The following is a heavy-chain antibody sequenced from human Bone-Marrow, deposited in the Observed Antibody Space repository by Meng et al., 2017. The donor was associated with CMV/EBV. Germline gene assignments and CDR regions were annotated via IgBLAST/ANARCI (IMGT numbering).Heavy chain of an antibody. CDR2: IRYDGSNK. Sequence: GGSLRLSCAASGFTFSSYGMHWVRQAPGKGLEWVAFIRYDGSNKYYADSVKGRFTISRDNSKNTLYLQMNSLRAEDTAVYYCAKDMHCSSTSCYAMDVWGQGTTVAVSS. CDR3: AKDMHCSSTSCYAMDV. CDR1: GFTFSSYG. V-gene: IGHV3-30*02. D-gene: IGHD2-2*01. J-gene: IGHJ6*02.